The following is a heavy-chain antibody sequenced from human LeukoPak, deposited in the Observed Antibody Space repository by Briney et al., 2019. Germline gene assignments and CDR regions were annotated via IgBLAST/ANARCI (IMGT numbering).Heavy chain of an antibody. CDR1: GGSFSGYY. D-gene: IGHD2-2*01. CDR2: INHSGST. J-gene: IGHJ5*02. V-gene: IGHV4-34*01. Sequence: SETLSLTCAVYGGSFSGYYWSWIRQPPGKGLEWIGEINHSGSTNYNPSLKSRVTISVDTSKNQFSLKLSSVTAADTAVYYCARGGIVVVPAAGGPNWFDPWGQGTLVTVSS. CDR3: ARGGIVVVPAAGGPNWFDP.